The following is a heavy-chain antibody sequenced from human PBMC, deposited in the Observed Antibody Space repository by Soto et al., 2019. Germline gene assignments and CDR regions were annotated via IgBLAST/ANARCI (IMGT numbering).Heavy chain of an antibody. Sequence: ASVKVSCKASGYTFTSYAMHWVRQAPGQRLEWMVWINAGNGNTKYSQKFQGRVTITRDTSASTAYMELSSLRSEDTAVYYCARTDSSGYQGFDYWGQGTLVTVSS. J-gene: IGHJ4*02. V-gene: IGHV1-3*01. CDR1: GYTFTSYA. CDR3: ARTDSSGYQGFDY. D-gene: IGHD3-22*01. CDR2: INAGNGNT.